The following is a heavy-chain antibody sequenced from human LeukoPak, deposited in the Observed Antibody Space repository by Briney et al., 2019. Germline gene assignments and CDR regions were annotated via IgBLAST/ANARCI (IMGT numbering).Heavy chain of an antibody. CDR2: INAGNGNT. D-gene: IGHD1-7*01. Sequence: ASVKVSCKASGYTFTSYAMHWVRQAPGQRLEWMGWINAGNGNTKYSQKFQGRVTITRDTSASTAYMELSSLRSEDMAVYYCARDGQGVTGTTDFDYWGQGTLVTVSS. V-gene: IGHV1-3*01. J-gene: IGHJ4*02. CDR3: ARDGQGVTGTTDFDY. CDR1: GYTFTSYA.